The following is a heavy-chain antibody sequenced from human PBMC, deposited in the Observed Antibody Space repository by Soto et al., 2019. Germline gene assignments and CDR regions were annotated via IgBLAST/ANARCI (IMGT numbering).Heavy chain of an antibody. CDR3: ARDHGDYEDY. Sequence: GGGLIQPGGSLRLSCAASGFSVSSNYMSWVRQAPGKGLEWVSVIYSGGNTHYADSVKGRFTISRDNPKNTLNLQMNSLRAEDTAVYYCARDHGDYEDYWGQGTLVTVAS. CDR2: IYSGGNT. V-gene: IGHV3-53*01. D-gene: IGHD4-17*01. J-gene: IGHJ4*02. CDR1: GFSVSSNY.